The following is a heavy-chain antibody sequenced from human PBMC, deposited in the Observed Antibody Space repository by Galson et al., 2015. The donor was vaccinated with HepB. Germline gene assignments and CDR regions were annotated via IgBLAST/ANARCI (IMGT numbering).Heavy chain of an antibody. D-gene: IGHD3-10*01. CDR2: TYYRSKWYN. J-gene: IGHJ4*02. Sequence: CAISGDSVSSNSAAWNWIRQSPSGGLEWLGRTYYRSKWYNHYAVSVKSRITINPDTSKNQFSLQLSSVTPDDTAVYYCARSRGDLDCWGQGTLVAVSS. CDR3: ARSRGDLDC. V-gene: IGHV6-1*01. CDR1: GDSVSSNSAA.